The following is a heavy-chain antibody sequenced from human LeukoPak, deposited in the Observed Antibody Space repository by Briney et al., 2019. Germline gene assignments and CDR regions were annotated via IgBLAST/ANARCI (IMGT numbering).Heavy chain of an antibody. CDR1: GFSFSGYW. J-gene: IGHJ4*02. V-gene: IGHV3-7*01. D-gene: IGHD3-16*02. CDR2: IKQDGSEK. Sequence: GGSLRLSCAAPGFSFSGYWMPWVRQAPGKGLEWVANIKQDGSEKYYVDSVKGRFTISRDNAKNSLYLQMNSLRAEDTAVYYWSRSPRYPVLYYLGQGTLVTVSS. CDR3: SRSPRYPVLYY.